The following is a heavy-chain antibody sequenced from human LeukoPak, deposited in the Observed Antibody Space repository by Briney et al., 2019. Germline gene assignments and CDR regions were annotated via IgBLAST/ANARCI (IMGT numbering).Heavy chain of an antibody. J-gene: IGHJ3*02. CDR1: DYSITNDDF. Sequence: SETLSLTCTVSDYSITNDDFWGWMRQPPGKGLEWIGSTYRTGTTFYNPSLQSRVSMSVDTSKNTFSLNLKSVTAADTAVYYCARDGYNPVAFDIWGQGTVVTVSS. D-gene: IGHD5-24*01. CDR3: ARDGYNPVAFDI. CDR2: TYRTGTT. V-gene: IGHV4-38-2*02.